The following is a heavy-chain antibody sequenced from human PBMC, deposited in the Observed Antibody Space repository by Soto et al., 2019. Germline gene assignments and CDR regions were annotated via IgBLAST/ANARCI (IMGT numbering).Heavy chain of an antibody. CDR3: ARVSYYDSSGCGDY. J-gene: IGHJ4*02. CDR1: GYTFTGYG. Sequence: ASVKVSCKTSGYTFTGYGISWVRQAPGQGLEWMGWISAYNGNTNYAQKLQGRVTMTTDTSTSTAYMELRSLRSDDTAVYYCARVSYYDSSGCGDYWGQGTLVTVSS. CDR2: ISAYNGNT. V-gene: IGHV1-18*04. D-gene: IGHD3-22*01.